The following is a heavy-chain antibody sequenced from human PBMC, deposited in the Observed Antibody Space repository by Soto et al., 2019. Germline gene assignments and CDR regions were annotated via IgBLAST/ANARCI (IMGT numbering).Heavy chain of an antibody. CDR3: ARNPQPYYDGMDV. V-gene: IGHV3-21*01. J-gene: IGHJ6*02. CDR2: ISSSSSYI. Sequence: EVQLVESGGGLVKPGGSLRLSCAASGFTFSSYSMNWVRQAPGKGLEWVSSISSSSSYIYYADSVKGRFTISRDNAKNSLYLQMNSLRAEDTAVYYCARNPQPYYDGMDVWGQGTTVTVSS. CDR1: GFTFSSYS. D-gene: IGHD2-2*01.